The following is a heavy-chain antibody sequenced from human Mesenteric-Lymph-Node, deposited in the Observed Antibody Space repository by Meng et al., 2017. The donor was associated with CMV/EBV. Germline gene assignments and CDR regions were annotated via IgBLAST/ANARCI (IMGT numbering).Heavy chain of an antibody. D-gene: IGHD3-10*01. V-gene: IGHV3-23*01. J-gene: IGHJ4*02. CDR2: LNTHNNI. Sequence: GESLKISCAASGFSVDSFALGWVCQAPGKGLEWVSALNTHNNIYYADSVKGRFTISRDTSRNTLHLEMNSLRVEDTAVYYCAKDMIRGATPYYFHYWGQGTLVTVSS. CDR3: AKDMIRGATPYYFHY. CDR1: GFSVDSFA.